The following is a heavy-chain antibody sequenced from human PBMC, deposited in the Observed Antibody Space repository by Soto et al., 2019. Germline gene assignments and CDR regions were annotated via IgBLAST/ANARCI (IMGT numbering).Heavy chain of an antibody. D-gene: IGHD1-1*01. CDR2: IYATGTT. V-gene: IGHV4-31*03. CDR1: DGSISSGGYY. Sequence: SETLSLTCTVSDGSISSGGYYWSWIRQHPGKGLEWIGYIYATGTTDYNPSLKSRVMMSVDTSKKQFSLKLRSVTAADTAVYYCVRDGTKTLRDWFDPWGQGISFTVSS. CDR3: VRDGTKTLRDWFDP. J-gene: IGHJ5*02.